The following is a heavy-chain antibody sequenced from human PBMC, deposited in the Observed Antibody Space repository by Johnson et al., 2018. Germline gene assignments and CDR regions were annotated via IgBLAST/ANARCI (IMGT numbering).Heavy chain of an antibody. D-gene: IGHD6-19*01. J-gene: IGHJ1*01. CDR1: GFTFSSYG. V-gene: IGHV3-30*18. CDR3: AKGDSGWSFQH. CDR2: ISSDGSNK. Sequence: QVQLVQSGGGVVQPGRSLRLSCAASGFTFSSYGMPWVRQAPGKGLEWVAVISSDGSNKYYADSVKGRFTLARDNPRNTLYLQMNSLRAEDTAVYYCAKGDSGWSFQHWGQGTLVTVSS.